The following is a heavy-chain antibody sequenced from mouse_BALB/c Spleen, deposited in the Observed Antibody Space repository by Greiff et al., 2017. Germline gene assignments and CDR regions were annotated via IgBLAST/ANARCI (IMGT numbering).Heavy chain of an antibody. V-gene: IGHV4-1*02. CDR3: ARPGGNYAGDAMDY. CDR1: GFDFSRYW. D-gene: IGHD2-1*01. J-gene: IGHJ4*01. CDR2: INPDSSTI. Sequence: EVQGVESGGGLVQPGGSLKLSCAASGFDFSRYWMSWVRQAPGKGLEWIGEINPDSSTINYTPSLKDKFIISRDNAKNTLYLQMSKVRSEDTALYYCARPGGNYAGDAMDYWGQGTSVTVSS.